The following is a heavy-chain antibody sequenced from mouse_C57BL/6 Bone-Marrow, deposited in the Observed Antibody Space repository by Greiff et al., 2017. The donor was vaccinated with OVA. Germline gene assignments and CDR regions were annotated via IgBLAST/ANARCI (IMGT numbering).Heavy chain of an antibody. D-gene: IGHD1-1*01. CDR3: TSLESIRGYYFDY. J-gene: IGHJ2*01. CDR1: GFTFSDAW. CDR2: IRNKANNHAT. Sequence: EVKLVESGGGLVQPGGSMKLSCAASGFTFSDAWMDWVRQSPEKGLEWVAEIRNKANNHATYYAESVKGRFTISRDDSKSSVYLQMNSLRAEDTGIYYCTSLESIRGYYFDYWGQGTTLTVSS. V-gene: IGHV6-6*01.